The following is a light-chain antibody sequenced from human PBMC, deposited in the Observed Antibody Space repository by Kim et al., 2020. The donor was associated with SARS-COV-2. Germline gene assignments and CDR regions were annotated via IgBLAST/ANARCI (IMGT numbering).Light chain of an antibody. V-gene: IGKV3-20*01. CDR1: QTVRSSS. J-gene: IGKJ1*01. CDR2: GAS. CDR3: QHYDSSLS. Sequence: LSPGESATLSCRASQTVRSSSLAWYQQRPGQAPRLLIYGASSRATGIPDRFSGSGSETDFTLTISRLEPEDFAVYYCQHYDSSLSFGQGTKVDIK.